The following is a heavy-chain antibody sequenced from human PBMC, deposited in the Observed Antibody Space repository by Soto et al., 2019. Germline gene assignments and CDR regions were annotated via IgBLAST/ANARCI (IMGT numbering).Heavy chain of an antibody. CDR3: ATSYSYGNYYYYGMDV. V-gene: IGHV3-21*01. D-gene: IGHD5-18*01. CDR2: ISSSSSYI. Sequence: PGGSLRLSCAASGFTFSSYSMNWVRQAPGKGLEWVSSISSSSSYIYYADSVKGRFTISRDNAKNSLYLQMNSLRAEDTAVYYCATSYSYGNYYYYGMDVWGQGTTVTV. J-gene: IGHJ6*02. CDR1: GFTFSSYS.